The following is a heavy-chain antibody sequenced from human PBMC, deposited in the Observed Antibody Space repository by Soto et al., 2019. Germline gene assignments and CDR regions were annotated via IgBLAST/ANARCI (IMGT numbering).Heavy chain of an antibody. V-gene: IGHV3-30*18. CDR2: ISYDGSNK. CDR1: GFTFISYG. Sequence: WGSLRLSCAASGFTFISYGIHLFRHAPVKWLEWVAVISYDGSNKYYADSVKGRFTISRDNSKNTLYLQMNSLRAEDTAVYYCAKDQARIAAAGTRHYGMDVWGQGTTVTVSS. D-gene: IGHD6-13*01. CDR3: AKDQARIAAAGTRHYGMDV. J-gene: IGHJ6*02.